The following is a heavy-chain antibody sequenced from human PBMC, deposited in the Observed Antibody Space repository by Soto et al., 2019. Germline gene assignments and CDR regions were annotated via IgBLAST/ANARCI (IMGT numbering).Heavy chain of an antibody. CDR3: ARDGVGTTTYFGYFDY. D-gene: IGHD1-26*01. CDR2: IRINGSST. Sequence: GGSLRLSCSASGFTFSSYAMHWVRQAPGKGLEWVAVIRINGSSTYNADSVKGRFTISRDNPKNMLYLQMNSLRAEDTAIYYCARDGVGTTTYFGYFDYWGLGTLVTVS. J-gene: IGHJ4*02. CDR1: GFTFSSYA. V-gene: IGHV3-30*04.